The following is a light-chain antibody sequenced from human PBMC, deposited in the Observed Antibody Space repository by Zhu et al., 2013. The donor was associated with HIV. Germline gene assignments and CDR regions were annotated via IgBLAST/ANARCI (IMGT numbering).Light chain of an antibody. Sequence: DIVMTQSPDSLAVSLGERATINCKSSQSVLYSSNSKNHLAWYQQKLGQPPKLLIYWASTRESGVPARFSGSGSGTDFTLTITSLQAEDVAVYYCQQYYSAPYTFG. CDR1: QSVLYSSNSKNH. V-gene: IGKV4-1*01. CDR3: QQYYSAPYT. J-gene: IGKJ2*01. CDR2: WAS.